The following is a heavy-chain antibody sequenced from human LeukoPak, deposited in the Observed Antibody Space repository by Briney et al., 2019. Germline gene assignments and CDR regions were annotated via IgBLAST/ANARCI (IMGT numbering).Heavy chain of an antibody. CDR1: GFTFSSYA. CDR3: AKVAKYYYGPETYFFFEH. V-gene: IGHV3-23*01. Sequence: GGSLRLSCAASGFTFSSYAMSWVRQAPGKGLEWVSSISGSGGSTYYADSVKGRFTISRDNSKTTPYLQMNSLRAEDTAVYYCAKVAKYYYGPETYFFFEHWGQGTLVTVSS. D-gene: IGHD3-10*01. CDR2: ISGSGGST. J-gene: IGHJ4*02.